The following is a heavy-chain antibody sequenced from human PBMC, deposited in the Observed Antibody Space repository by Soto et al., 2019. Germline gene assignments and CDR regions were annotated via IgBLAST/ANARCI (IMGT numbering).Heavy chain of an antibody. CDR3: ARDTYYYDSSGSLVDV. D-gene: IGHD3-22*01. V-gene: IGHV3-33*01. J-gene: IGHJ6*02. Sequence: GSLRLSCAASGFTFSSYGMHWVRQAPGKGLEWVAVIWYDGSNKYYADSVKGRFTISRDNSKNTLYLQMNSLRAEDTTVYYCARDTYYYDSSGSLVDVWGQGTTVTVSS. CDR2: IWYDGSNK. CDR1: GFTFSSYG.